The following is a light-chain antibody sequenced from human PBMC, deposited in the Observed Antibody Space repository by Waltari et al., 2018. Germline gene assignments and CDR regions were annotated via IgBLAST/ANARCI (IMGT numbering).Light chain of an antibody. V-gene: IGKV3-15*01. CDR1: QSVGSN. J-gene: IGKJ1*01. Sequence: EIVMTQSPGTLSVSPGESATLSCRAGQSVGSNLAWYQQKPGQAPRLLIHDASTRATGIPARFSGSGSGTEFTLTNSSLQSEDFAIYYCQQCNSWPLWTFGPGTKVEIK. CDR3: QQCNSWPLWT. CDR2: DAS.